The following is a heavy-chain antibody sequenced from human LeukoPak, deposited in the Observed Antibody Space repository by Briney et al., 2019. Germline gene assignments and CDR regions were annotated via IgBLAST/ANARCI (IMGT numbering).Heavy chain of an antibody. V-gene: IGHV4-34*01. Sequence: SETLSLTCAVYGGSFSGYYWSWIRQPPGKGLEWIGEINHSGSTNYNPSLKSRVTISVDTSKNEFSLKLTSVTAADTAVYYCARRVLGITISHDAFGIWGQGTMVTVSS. CDR2: INHSGST. D-gene: IGHD3-9*01. CDR1: GGSFSGYY. J-gene: IGHJ3*02. CDR3: ARRVLGITISHDAFGI.